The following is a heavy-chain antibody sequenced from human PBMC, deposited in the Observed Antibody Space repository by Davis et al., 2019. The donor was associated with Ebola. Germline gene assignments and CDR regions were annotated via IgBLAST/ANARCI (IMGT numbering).Heavy chain of an antibody. D-gene: IGHD6-6*01. CDR2: IFYSGST. V-gene: IGHV4-30-4*07. CDR1: GDSISSGGFP. J-gene: IGHJ4*02. Sequence: MPSETLSLTCAVSGDSISSGGFPWSWIRQPPGKGPEWIGCIFYSGSTYYNPSLKSRVSISVDTSKTQFSLKLNSVTAADTAVYYCARIRQQFAYFDYWGQGTLVTVSS. CDR3: ARIRQQFAYFDY.